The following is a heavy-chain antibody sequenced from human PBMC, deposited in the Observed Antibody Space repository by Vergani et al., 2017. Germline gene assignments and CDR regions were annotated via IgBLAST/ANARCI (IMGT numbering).Heavy chain of an antibody. J-gene: IGHJ6*02. D-gene: IGHD3-3*01. CDR1: GGSFSGYY. V-gene: IGHV4-34*01. CDR2: INHSGST. Sequence: QVQLQQWGAGLLKPSETLSLTCAVYGGSFSGYYWSWIRQPPGKGLEWIGEINHSGSTNYNPSLKSRVTISVDTSKNQFSLKLSSVTAADTAVYYCARARDFWSGYYYYGMDVWGQGTTVTVSS. CDR3: ARARDFWSGYYYYGMDV.